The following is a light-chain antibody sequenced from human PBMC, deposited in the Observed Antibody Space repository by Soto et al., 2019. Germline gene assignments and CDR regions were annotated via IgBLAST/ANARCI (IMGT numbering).Light chain of an antibody. CDR2: GAF. Sequence: EIVMTQSPATLSVSPGERATLSCRASPSVTNFLAWCQQNPGPAPRLLIYGAFNRATGIPARFSGSGSGTDFTLTISSLEPEDSAVYYCQQRNVWPPVTFGQGTRLEIK. V-gene: IGKV3-11*01. CDR3: QQRNVWPPVT. CDR1: PSVTNF. J-gene: IGKJ5*01.